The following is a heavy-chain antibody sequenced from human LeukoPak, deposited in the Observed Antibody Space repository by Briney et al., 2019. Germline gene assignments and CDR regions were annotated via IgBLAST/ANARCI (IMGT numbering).Heavy chain of an antibody. CDR1: GFTVSSNY. D-gene: IGHD1-26*01. J-gene: IGHJ4*02. Sequence: GGSLRLSCAASGFTVSSNYMSWVRQAPGKRLEWVSVIYSGGGTYYADSVRGRFTISRDNPKNTVYLQMNSLRAEDTAVYFCASQRSFNYWGQGTLVTVSS. V-gene: IGHV3-53*01. CDR2: IYSGGGT. CDR3: ASQRSFNY.